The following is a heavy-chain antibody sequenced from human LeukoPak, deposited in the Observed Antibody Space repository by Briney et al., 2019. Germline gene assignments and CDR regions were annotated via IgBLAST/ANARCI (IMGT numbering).Heavy chain of an antibody. J-gene: IGHJ6*03. CDR3: AKALPDYDYMDV. V-gene: IGHV4-30-4*08. CDR1: GGSISSGDYY. CDR2: IYYTGST. Sequence: SETLSLTCTVSGGSISSGDYYWSWIRQPPGKGLEWIGYIYYTGSTYANPSLKSRVTISVDTSKNQFSLKLSSVTAADTAVYYCAKALPDYDYMDVWGKGTTVTVSS.